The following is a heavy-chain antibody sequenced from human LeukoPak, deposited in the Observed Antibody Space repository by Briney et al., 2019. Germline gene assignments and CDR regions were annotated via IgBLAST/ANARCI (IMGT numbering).Heavy chain of an antibody. J-gene: IGHJ4*02. CDR3: AKDRGAYYDYVWGSYRMPDDY. D-gene: IGHD3-16*02. CDR1: GFTFSSYA. CDR2: ISGSGGST. Sequence: GGSLRLSCAASGFTFSSYAMSWVRQAPGKGLEWVSAISGSGGSTYYADSVKGRFAISRDNSKNTLYLQMNSLRAEDTAVCYCAKDRGAYYDYVWGSYRMPDDYWGQGTLVTVSS. V-gene: IGHV3-23*01.